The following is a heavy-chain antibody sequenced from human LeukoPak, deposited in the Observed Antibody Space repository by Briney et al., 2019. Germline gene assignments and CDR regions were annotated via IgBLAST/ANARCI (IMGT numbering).Heavy chain of an antibody. V-gene: IGHV3-30*02. CDR3: ANGRFLEWSSSDY. J-gene: IGHJ4*02. D-gene: IGHD3-3*01. Sequence: GGSLRLSCAASGFTFSSYGMHWVRQAPGKGLEWVAFIRYDGSNKYYADSVKGRFTISRDNSKNTLYLQMNSLRAEDTAVCYCANGRFLEWSSSDYWGQGTLVTVSS. CDR2: IRYDGSNK. CDR1: GFTFSSYG.